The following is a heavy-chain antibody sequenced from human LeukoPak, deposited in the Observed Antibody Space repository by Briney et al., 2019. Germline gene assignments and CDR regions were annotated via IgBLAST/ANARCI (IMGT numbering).Heavy chain of an antibody. CDR2: ISSSGSTI. CDR3: AKIGGNVVY. J-gene: IGHJ4*02. Sequence: TGGSLRLSCAASGFTFSDYYMSWIRQAPGKGLEWVSYISSSGSTIYYADSVKGRFTMSRDNSKNTLDLQMNSLRAEDTAVYYCAKIGGNVVYWGQGTLVTVSS. CDR1: GFTFSDYY. D-gene: IGHD4-23*01. V-gene: IGHV3-11*01.